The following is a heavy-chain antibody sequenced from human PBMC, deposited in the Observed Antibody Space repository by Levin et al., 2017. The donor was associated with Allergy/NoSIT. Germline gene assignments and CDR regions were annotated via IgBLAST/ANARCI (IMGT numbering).Heavy chain of an antibody. CDR1: GYSFTSYW. Sequence: PGESLKISCKGSGYSFTSYWIGWVRQMPGKGLEWMGIIYPGDSDTRYSPSFQGQVTISADKSISTAYLQWSSLKASDTAMYYCARRELVVYEGMSAAFDIWGQGTMVTVSS. CDR3: ARRELVVYEGMSAAFDI. J-gene: IGHJ3*02. CDR2: IYPGDSDT. V-gene: IGHV5-51*01. D-gene: IGHD2-15*01.